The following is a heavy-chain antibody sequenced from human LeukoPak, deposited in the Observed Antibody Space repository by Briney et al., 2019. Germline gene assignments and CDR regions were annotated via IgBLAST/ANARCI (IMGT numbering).Heavy chain of an antibody. CDR3: ARDKGDGYNPFDY. CDR1: GGSISSSNW. CDR2: IYHSGST. D-gene: IGHD5-24*01. J-gene: IGHJ4*02. V-gene: IGHV4-4*02. Sequence: PSETLSLTCAVSGGSISSSNWWSWVRQPPGKGLEWIGEIYHSGSTNYNPSLKSRVTISVDKSKNQFSLKLSSVTAADTAVYYCARDKGDGYNPFDYWGQGTLVTVSS.